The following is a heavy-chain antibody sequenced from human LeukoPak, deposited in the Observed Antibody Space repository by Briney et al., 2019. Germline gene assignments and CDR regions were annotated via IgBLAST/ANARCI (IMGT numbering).Heavy chain of an antibody. Sequence: PGGSLRLSCAASRFTFSSYWMTWVRQAPGKGLEWVANIKPDGSKKSYVDSVKGRFTISRDNAKNSLYLQMNSLRADDTGVYYCASQPAAADVDYWGQGTLVTGSS. J-gene: IGHJ4*02. CDR2: IKPDGSKK. CDR1: RFTFSSYW. D-gene: IGHD2-2*01. CDR3: ASQPAAADVDY. V-gene: IGHV3-7*03.